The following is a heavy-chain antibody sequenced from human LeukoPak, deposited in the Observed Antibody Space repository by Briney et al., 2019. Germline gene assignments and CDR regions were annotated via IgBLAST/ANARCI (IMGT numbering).Heavy chain of an antibody. Sequence: TGGSLRLSCTASGFTFSDCYMTWVRQAPGKGLEWISYIRNSGSATYYADSVEGRFTISRDNAKNSLYLQMNSLRPEDTAMYYCTRGAEVSGYPVFQHWGQGALVTVSS. J-gene: IGHJ4*02. CDR2: IRNSGSAT. CDR1: GFTFSDCY. D-gene: IGHD3-22*01. CDR3: TRGAEVSGYPVFQH. V-gene: IGHV3-11*01.